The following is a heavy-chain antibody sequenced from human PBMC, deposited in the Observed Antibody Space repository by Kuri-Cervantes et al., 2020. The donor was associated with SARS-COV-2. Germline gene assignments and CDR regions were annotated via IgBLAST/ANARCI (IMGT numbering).Heavy chain of an antibody. CDR2: IKQDGSET. V-gene: IGHV3-7*03. Sequence: GGSLRLSCAGSGITFSSYWMNWVRQAPGKGLEWVANIKQDGSETYYVDSVKGQFTISRDNAKNSLYLQMNSLRAEDTAVYYCARPEMVRGVDYWGQGTLVTVSS. CDR1: GITFSSYW. J-gene: IGHJ4*02. D-gene: IGHD5-24*01. CDR3: ARPEMVRGVDY.